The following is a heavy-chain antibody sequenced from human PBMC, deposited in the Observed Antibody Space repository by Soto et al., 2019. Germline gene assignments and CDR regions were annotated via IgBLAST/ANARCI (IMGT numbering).Heavy chain of an antibody. V-gene: IGHV3-15*01. CDR2: IKSKTDGGTT. J-gene: IGHJ3*02. Sequence: GGSLRLSCAASGFTFSNAWMSWVRQAPGKGLEWVGRIKSKTDGGTTDYAAPVKGRFTISRDDSKNTLYLQMNSLKTEDTAVYYCTTETAWTWSGGWYHDAFDIWGQGTMVTVSS. CDR3: TTETAWTWSGGWYHDAFDI. D-gene: IGHD6-19*01. CDR1: GFTFSNAW.